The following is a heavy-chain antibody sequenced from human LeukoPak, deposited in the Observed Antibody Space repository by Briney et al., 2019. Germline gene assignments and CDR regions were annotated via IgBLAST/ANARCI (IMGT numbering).Heavy chain of an antibody. D-gene: IGHD6-13*01. Sequence: SETLSLTCTVSGGSISSFYWSWIRQPPGKGLEWIGYIYYSGSTNYNPSLKSRVTISVDTSKNQFSLKLSSVTAADTAVYYCARRGSQQLVHWGQGTLVTVSS. CDR3: ARRGSQQLVH. CDR1: GGSISSFY. CDR2: IYYSGST. J-gene: IGHJ4*02. V-gene: IGHV4-59*01.